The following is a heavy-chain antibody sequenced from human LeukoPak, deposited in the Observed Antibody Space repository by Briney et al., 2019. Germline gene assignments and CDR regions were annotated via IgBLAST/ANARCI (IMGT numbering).Heavy chain of an antibody. CDR3: ARVLDDYGDAHFDY. J-gene: IGHJ4*02. CDR2: ISYDGSNK. Sequence: GGSLRLSCAASGFTFSSYAMHWVRQAPGKGLEWVAVISYDGSNKYYADSVKGRFTISRDNSKNTLYLQMNSLRAEYTAVYYCARVLDDYGDAHFDYWGQGTLVTVSS. D-gene: IGHD4-17*01. CDR1: GFTFSSYA. V-gene: IGHV3-30-3*01.